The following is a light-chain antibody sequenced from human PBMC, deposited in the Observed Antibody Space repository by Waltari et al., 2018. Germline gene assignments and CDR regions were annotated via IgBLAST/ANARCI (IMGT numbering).Light chain of an antibody. V-gene: IGKV3-20*01. J-gene: IGKJ1*01. CDR2: GAS. CDR3: QKYDRLPAT. CDR1: QSVSRF. Sequence: EIALTQSPGTLSLSPGETRTLPCRASQSVSRFLAWYQQKPGQAPRLLIYGASTRATGIPDRFSGSGSGTDFSLTISRLEPEDFAVYYCQKYDRLPATFGQGTKVEIK.